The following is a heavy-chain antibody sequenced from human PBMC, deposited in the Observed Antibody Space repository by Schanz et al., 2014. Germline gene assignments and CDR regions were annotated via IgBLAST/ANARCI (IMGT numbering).Heavy chain of an antibody. Sequence: VQLLESGGGLVKPGGSLRLSCAASGFTFSDYYMSWIRQAPGKGLEWVAAMSYDGSIKYYGDSVKGRFTISRDNSKNTLYLQMNSLRAEDTAVYYCAREQIMAAAGLVDYWGHGTLVTVSS. J-gene: IGHJ4*01. V-gene: IGHV3-33*08. CDR1: GFTFSDYY. CDR3: AREQIMAAAGLVDY. D-gene: IGHD6-13*01. CDR2: MSYDGSIK.